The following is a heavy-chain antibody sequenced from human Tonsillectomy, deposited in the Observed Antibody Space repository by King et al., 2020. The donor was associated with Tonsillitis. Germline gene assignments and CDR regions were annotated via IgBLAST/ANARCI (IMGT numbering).Heavy chain of an antibody. CDR1: GYSFSSYW. V-gene: IGHV5-51*01. J-gene: IGHJ4*02. CDR2: IYPGDSDT. Sequence: DVQLVESGAEVKKPGESLKISCNVSGYSFSSYWIDWVRQMPGKGLEWMGTIYPGDSDTRYSPSFQGQVTISVDRSISTAYLQWSRLKASDTAMYYCARPREQWDGPIRYWGQGTLVTVSA. D-gene: IGHD6-19*01. CDR3: ARPREQWDGPIRY.